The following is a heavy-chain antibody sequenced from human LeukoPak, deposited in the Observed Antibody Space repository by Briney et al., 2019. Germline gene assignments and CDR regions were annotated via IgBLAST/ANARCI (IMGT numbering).Heavy chain of an antibody. D-gene: IGHD5-24*01. CDR1: GGSISRSDW. Sequence: SETLSLTCAVSGGSISRSDWWSWVCQSPGKGLEWIGEIFHSGSTKYNPSLKSRVTISVDKSKNQFSLNLTSVTAADTAMYYCARDASLQTGAFDVWGQGTMVTVSS. V-gene: IGHV4-4*02. J-gene: IGHJ3*01. CDR2: IFHSGST. CDR3: ARDASLQTGAFDV.